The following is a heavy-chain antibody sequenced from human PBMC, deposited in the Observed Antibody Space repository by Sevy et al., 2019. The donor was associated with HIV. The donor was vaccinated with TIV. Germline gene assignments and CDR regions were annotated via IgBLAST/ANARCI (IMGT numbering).Heavy chain of an antibody. J-gene: IGHJ4*02. CDR3: ARGDYYDSSGPFDY. D-gene: IGHD3-22*01. CDR2: ISYDGSNK. Sequence: GGSLRLSCAASGFTFSSYAMHWVRQAPGKGLEWVAVISYDGSNKYYAYSVKGRFTISRDNSKNTLYLQMNSLRAEDTAVYYCARGDYYDSSGPFDYWGQGTLVTVSS. V-gene: IGHV3-30-3*01. CDR1: GFTFSSYA.